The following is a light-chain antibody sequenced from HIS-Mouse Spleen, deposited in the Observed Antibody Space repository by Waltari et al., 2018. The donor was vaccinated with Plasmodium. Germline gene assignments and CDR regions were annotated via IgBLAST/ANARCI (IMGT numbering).Light chain of an antibody. CDR1: QSISSY. CDR3: QQSYSTPLT. CDR2: AAS. J-gene: IGKJ3*01. Sequence: IKMTESPSSLSASVGGRVPMTCRASQSISSYLNWYQQKPGKAPKLLIYAASSLQSGVPSRFSGSGSGTDFTLTISSLQPEDFATYYCQQSYSTPLTFGPGTKVDIK. V-gene: IGKV1-39*01.